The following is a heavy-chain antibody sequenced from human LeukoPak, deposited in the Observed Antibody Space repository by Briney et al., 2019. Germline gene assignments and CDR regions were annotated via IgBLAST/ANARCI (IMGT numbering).Heavy chain of an antibody. CDR1: GFTFSRYW. CDR3: ASEEGGLDV. CDR2: IKTDGTYT. J-gene: IGHJ6*02. V-gene: IGHV3-74*01. Sequence: PGGSLRLSCAASGFTFSRYWMHWVRQAPGKGLVWVSRIKTDGTYTSYADSVKGRFTISRDNAKSTLYLQMNAPRGEDTAVYYCASEEGGLDVWGQGTTVTVSS.